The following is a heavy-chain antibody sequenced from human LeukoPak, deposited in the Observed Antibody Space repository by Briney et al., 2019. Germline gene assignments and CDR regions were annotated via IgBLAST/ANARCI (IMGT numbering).Heavy chain of an antibody. J-gene: IGHJ4*02. D-gene: IGHD3-3*01. CDR1: GHSVSSGPYF. Sequence: PSQTLSLTCTVSGHSVSSGPYFWSWVRQPAGKGLEWIGRIYTSGTTYYNPSLESRLTISADTSKNQFSLKLSSVTAADTAVYYCARGLSRLRFLEWLPTHFDYWGQGTLVTVSS. CDR2: IYTSGTT. V-gene: IGHV4-61*02. CDR3: ARGLSRLRFLEWLPTHFDY.